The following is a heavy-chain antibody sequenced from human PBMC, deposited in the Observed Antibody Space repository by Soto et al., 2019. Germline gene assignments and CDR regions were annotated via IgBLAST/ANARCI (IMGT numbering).Heavy chain of an antibody. CDR1: GFTFSSYA. Sequence: GSLRLSCAASGFTFSSYAMSWVRQAPGKGLEWVSAISGSGGSTYYADSVKGRFTISRDNSKNTLYLQMNSLRAEDTAVYYCAKMNVLLWFGELGYNWFDPWGQGTLVTVS. CDR3: AKMNVLLWFGELGYNWFDP. D-gene: IGHD3-10*01. CDR2: ISGSGGST. J-gene: IGHJ5*02. V-gene: IGHV3-23*01.